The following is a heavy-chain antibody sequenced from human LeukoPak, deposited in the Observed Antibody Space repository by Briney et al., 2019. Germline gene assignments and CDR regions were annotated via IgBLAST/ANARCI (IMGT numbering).Heavy chain of an antibody. V-gene: IGHV3-7*01. CDR2: IKRDGSEE. J-gene: IGHJ4*02. CDR3: AKRAALGAYSYPDY. Sequence: QSGGSLRLSCAASGFTFSSYWMTWGRQAPGKGLEGVANIKRDGSEEYYVDSLKGRFTISRDNARNSLYLQMNSLRAEDTAVYYCAKRAALGAYSYPDYWGQGTLVTVSS. D-gene: IGHD5-18*01. CDR1: GFTFSSYW.